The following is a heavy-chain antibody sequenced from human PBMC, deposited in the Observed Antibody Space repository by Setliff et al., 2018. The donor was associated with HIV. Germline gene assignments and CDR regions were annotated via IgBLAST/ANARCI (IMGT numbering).Heavy chain of an antibody. CDR3: ARGHCSGTNCYGVDYYGMDV. Sequence: SETLSLTCTVSGYSISSGYYWGWIRQPPGKGLEWIGSIYYSGRTYYNPSLKSRVTISVDTSKNQFSLKLTSVTAADTAVYYCARGHCSGTNCYGVDYYGMDVWGQGTTVTVSS. J-gene: IGHJ6*02. CDR2: IYYSGRT. D-gene: IGHD2-2*01. V-gene: IGHV4-38-2*02. CDR1: GYSISSGYY.